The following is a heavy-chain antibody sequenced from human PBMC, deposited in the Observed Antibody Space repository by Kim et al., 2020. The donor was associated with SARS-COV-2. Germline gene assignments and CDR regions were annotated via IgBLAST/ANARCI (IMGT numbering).Heavy chain of an antibody. CDR1: GFTFGDYA. D-gene: IGHD2-21*01. V-gene: IGHV3-49*04. J-gene: IGHJ6*02. CDR3: TRPPFDCGAGHCYGFDV. Sequence: GGSLRLSCTASGFTFGDYAMTWVRQAPGKGLEWVGLIRSKAYGGTPEYAASVKDRFTISRDDSKRIAYLQMDSLKTEDTAIYYCTRPPFDCGAGHCYGFDVWGQGTTVTVSS. CDR2: IRSKAYGGTP.